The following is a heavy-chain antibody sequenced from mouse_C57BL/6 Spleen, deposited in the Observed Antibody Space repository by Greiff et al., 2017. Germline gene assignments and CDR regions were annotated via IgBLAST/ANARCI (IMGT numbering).Heavy chain of an antibody. CDR1: GFTFSDYY. J-gene: IGHJ1*03. V-gene: IGHV5-12*01. Sequence: EVKLVESGGGLVQPGGSLKLSCAASGFTFSDYYMYWVRQTPEKRLEWVAYISNGGGSTYYPDTVKGRFTISRDNAKNTLYLQMSRLKSEDTAMYYCARGKAYYGNPYWYFDVWGTGTTVTVSS. D-gene: IGHD2-10*01. CDR2: ISNGGGST. CDR3: ARGKAYYGNPYWYFDV.